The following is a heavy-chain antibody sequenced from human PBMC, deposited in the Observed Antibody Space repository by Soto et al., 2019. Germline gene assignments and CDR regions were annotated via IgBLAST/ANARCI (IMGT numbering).Heavy chain of an antibody. CDR1: GFTFTSYA. V-gene: IGHV3-23*01. D-gene: IGHD3-3*01. Sequence: GGSLRLSCAASGFTFTSYAMSWVRQAPGKGLEWVSGISGSGDSTYYADSVKGRFTISRDNSKNTLYLQMNSLRAEDTAAYHCAKEGDFTIFGMVTMHYFDYWGQGTLVTVSS. CDR2: ISGSGDST. J-gene: IGHJ4*02. CDR3: AKEGDFTIFGMVTMHYFDY.